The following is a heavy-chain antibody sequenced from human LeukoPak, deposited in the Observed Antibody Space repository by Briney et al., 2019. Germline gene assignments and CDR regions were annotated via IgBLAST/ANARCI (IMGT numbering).Heavy chain of an antibody. CDR1: GFTFSSYW. V-gene: IGHV3-7*01. Sequence: GGSLRLSCAASGFTFSSYWMSWVRQAPGKGLEWVANIKQDGSEKYYVASGKGRFTISRDNAKNSLYLQMNSLRAEDTAVYYCARWSRVGSGLYYIDDWGQGTLVTVSS. CDR3: ARWSRVGSGLYYIDD. J-gene: IGHJ4*02. D-gene: IGHD6-25*01. CDR2: IKQDGSEK.